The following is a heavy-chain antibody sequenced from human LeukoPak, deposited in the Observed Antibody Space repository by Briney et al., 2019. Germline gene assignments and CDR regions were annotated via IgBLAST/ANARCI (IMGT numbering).Heavy chain of an antibody. CDR2: VSGSGGST. V-gene: IGHV3-23*01. J-gene: IGHJ3*02. CDR3: AKDLVVVPAAKGGGFDI. D-gene: IGHD2-2*01. CDR1: GFTFSSYA. Sequence: PGGSLRLSCAASGFTFSSYAMSWVRQAPGKGLEWVSAVSGSGGSTYYADSVKGRFTISRDNSKNTLYLQMNSLRAEDTAVYYCAKDLVVVPAAKGGGFDIWGQGTMVTVSS.